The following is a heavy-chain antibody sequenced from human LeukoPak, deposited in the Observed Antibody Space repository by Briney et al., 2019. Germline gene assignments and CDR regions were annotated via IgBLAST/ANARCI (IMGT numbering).Heavy chain of an antibody. Sequence: GGSLRLSCAASGFSFSTSPMSWVRQPPGKGLEWVSAMNNGPGATFYRDSVRGRFTISRDDSKSTLYLQMNSLRAEDTGTYYCAKTHYDLLDVWGQGTAVTVSS. V-gene: IGHV3-23*01. CDR2: MNNGPGAT. D-gene: IGHD5-12*01. J-gene: IGHJ6*02. CDR1: GFSFSTSP. CDR3: AKTHYDLLDV.